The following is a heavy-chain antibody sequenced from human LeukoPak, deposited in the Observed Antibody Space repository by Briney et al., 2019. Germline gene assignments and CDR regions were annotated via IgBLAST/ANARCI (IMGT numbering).Heavy chain of an antibody. D-gene: IGHD6-6*01. CDR2: IYTSGITNYNT. CDR3: ARGPLAARLGYYFDY. V-gene: IGHV4-4*07. Sequence: SETLSLTCTVSGGSFSSYYWSWIRQPAAKGLEWIGRIYTSGITNYNTNYNPSLSSRVTMSVDTSKNQFSLKLSSVTAADTAVYYCARGPLAARLGYYFDYWGQGTLVTVSS. CDR1: GGSFSSYY. J-gene: IGHJ4*02.